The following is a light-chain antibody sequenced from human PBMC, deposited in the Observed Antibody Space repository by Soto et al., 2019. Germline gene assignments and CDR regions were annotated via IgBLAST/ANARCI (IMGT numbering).Light chain of an antibody. CDR1: SSDVGGFNY. Sequence: QSALTQPASVSGSPGQSITISCTGTSSDVGGFNYVSGYQQHPGKAPKLMIYDVTNRPSGVSYRFSGSKSGNTASLTISGLQAEDEADYYCNSYTSSSTYVFGTGTKVTVL. J-gene: IGLJ1*01. V-gene: IGLV2-14*03. CDR2: DVT. CDR3: NSYTSSSTYV.